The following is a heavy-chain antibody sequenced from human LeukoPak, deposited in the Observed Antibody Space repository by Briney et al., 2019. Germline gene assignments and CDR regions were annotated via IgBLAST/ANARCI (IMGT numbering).Heavy chain of an antibody. V-gene: IGHV4-59*01. CDR1: GDSISSDY. D-gene: IGHD2-15*01. CDR2: VFYTGRT. CDR3: ARGVVVVANAPEWFDP. Sequence: PSETLSLTCSVSGDSISSDYWNWIRQPPAKGLEWIGYVFYTGRTNYNPSFKSRVTMSVDPSKSQFSLKLTSVTAADTAVYFCARGVVVVANAPEWFDPWGQGTLVIVSP. J-gene: IGHJ5*02.